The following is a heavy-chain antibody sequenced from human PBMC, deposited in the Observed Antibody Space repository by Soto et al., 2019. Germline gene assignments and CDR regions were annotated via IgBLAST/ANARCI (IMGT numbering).Heavy chain of an antibody. CDR2: IFSSSSYI. V-gene: IGHV3-21*01. D-gene: IGHD1-26*01. CDR1: GFTFSSYS. CDR3: ARDLEGALVY. Sequence: GGSLRLSCAASGFTFSSYSMNWVRQAPGKGLEWVSSIFSSSSYIYYADSVKGRFTISRDNAKNSLYLQMNILRAEDTAVYYCARDLEGALVYWGQGTLVTVSS. J-gene: IGHJ4*02.